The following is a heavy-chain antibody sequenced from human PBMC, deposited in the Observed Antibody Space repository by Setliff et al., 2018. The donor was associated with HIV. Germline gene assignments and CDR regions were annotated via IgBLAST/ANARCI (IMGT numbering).Heavy chain of an antibody. D-gene: IGHD4-17*01. V-gene: IGHV3-48*01. Sequence: GGSLRLSCAASGFTFSSYRMNWVRQAPGKGLEWVSYISSSSSTIYYADSVKGRFTISRDNAKNSLYLQMNSLRAEDTAVYYCARNRYGALDYWGQGTLVTVSS. CDR3: ARNRYGALDY. J-gene: IGHJ4*02. CDR2: ISSSSSTI. CDR1: GFTFSSYR.